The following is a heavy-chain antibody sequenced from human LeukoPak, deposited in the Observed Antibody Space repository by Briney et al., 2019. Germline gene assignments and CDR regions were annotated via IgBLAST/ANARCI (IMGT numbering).Heavy chain of an antibody. J-gene: IGHJ4*02. CDR1: GFTFSIYA. V-gene: IGHV3-23*01. D-gene: IGHD1-14*01. CDR3: AKDPARGPNRGY. Sequence: GGSLRLSCAASGFTFSIYAMSWVRQAPGKGLEWVSAISGSGGSTYYAHSVKGRFTISRDNSKNTLYLQMNSLRAEDTAVYYCAKDPARGPNRGYWGQGTLVTVSS. CDR2: ISGSGGST.